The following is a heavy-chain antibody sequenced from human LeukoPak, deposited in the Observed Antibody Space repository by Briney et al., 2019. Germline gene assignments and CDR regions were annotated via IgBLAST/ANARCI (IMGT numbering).Heavy chain of an antibody. CDR1: GFTFSSYS. Sequence: GGSLRLSCAASGFTFSSYSMNWVRQAPGKGLEWVSAISGSGGSTYYADSVKGRFTISRDNSKNTLYLQMNSLRAEDTAVYYCASPSVVHGGVFDYWGQGTLVTVSS. V-gene: IGHV3-23*01. CDR2: ISGSGGST. J-gene: IGHJ4*02. D-gene: IGHD4-23*01. CDR3: ASPSVVHGGVFDY.